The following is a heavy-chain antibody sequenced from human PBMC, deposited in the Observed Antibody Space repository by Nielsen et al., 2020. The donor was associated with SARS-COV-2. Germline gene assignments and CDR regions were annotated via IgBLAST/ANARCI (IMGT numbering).Heavy chain of an antibody. J-gene: IGHJ4*02. D-gene: IGHD2-2*01. Sequence: SETLSLTCAVSGGSISSSNWWSWVRQPPGKGLEWIGEIYHSGSTNYNPSLKSRVTISVDKSKNQFSLKLSSVTAVDTAVYYCARDDDCSSTSCYVGIWGQGTLVTVSS. CDR1: GGSISSSNW. CDR3: ARDDDCSSTSCYVGI. CDR2: IYHSGST. V-gene: IGHV4-4*02.